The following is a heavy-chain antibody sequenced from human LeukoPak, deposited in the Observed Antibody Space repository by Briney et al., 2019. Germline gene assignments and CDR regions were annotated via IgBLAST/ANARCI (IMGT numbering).Heavy chain of an antibody. CDR3: AKDRGWTVTTFDY. CDR2: ISGSGGST. CDR1: GFTFSSYA. J-gene: IGHJ4*02. Sequence: GGSLRLSCAASGFTFSSYAMSWVRQAPGKGLEWVSAISGSGGSTYYADSVKGRFTISRDNSKNTLYPQMNSLRADDTAVYYCAKDRGWTVTTFDYWGQGTLVTVSS. D-gene: IGHD4-17*01. V-gene: IGHV3-23*01.